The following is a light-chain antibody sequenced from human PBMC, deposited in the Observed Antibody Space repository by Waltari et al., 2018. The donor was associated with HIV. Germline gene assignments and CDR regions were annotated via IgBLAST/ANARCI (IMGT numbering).Light chain of an antibody. CDR1: SSNIGSNT. J-gene: IGLJ2*01. V-gene: IGLV1-44*01. CDR3: ASWDDSLNGPV. Sequence: QSVLTQPPSKSGTPGQRVPISCSGSSSNIGSNTVSWFQQFPGKAPKGPIYGKNQRPSGVPDRFSGSKSGTSASLAIGGLQSEDEAEYDCASWDDSLNGPVFGGGTTLTVL. CDR2: GKN.